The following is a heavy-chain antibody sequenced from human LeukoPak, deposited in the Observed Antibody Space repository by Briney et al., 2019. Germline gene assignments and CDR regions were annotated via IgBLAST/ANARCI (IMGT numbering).Heavy chain of an antibody. CDR3: AKDRLEGSDFDY. V-gene: IGHV3-23*01. CDR1: GFTFSSYA. CDR2: ISGSGGST. Sequence: PGGSRRLSCAASGFTFSSYAMSWVRQAPGKGQEWASAISGSGGSTYYADSVKGRFTISRDNSKNTLYLQMNSLRAEDTAVYYCAKDRLEGSDFDYWGQGTLVTVSS. D-gene: IGHD6-6*01. J-gene: IGHJ4*02.